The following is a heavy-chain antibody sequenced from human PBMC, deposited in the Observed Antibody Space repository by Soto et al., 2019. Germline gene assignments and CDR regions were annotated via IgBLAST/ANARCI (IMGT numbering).Heavy chain of an antibody. D-gene: IGHD2-2*01. V-gene: IGHV1-69*13. CDR2: IIPIFGTA. Sequence: ASVKVSCKASGGTFSSYAISWVRQAPGQGLEWMGGIIPIFGTANYAQKFQGRVTMTADASTSTAYMELSSLRSDDTAVYYCATALYCSSTSCPAKDGLAVWGQGTTVTVSS. CDR1: GGTFSSYA. CDR3: ATALYCSSTSCPAKDGLAV. J-gene: IGHJ6*02.